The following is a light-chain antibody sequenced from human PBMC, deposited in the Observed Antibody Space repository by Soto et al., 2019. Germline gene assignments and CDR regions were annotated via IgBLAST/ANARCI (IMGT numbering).Light chain of an antibody. V-gene: IGLV2-14*03. Sequence: QSALTQPASVSGSPGQSITISCTGTSSDIGAYNFVSWYQQHPGKATKLMLYDVNIRPSGVSNRFSGSKSGNTASLTISGLQAEDEADYYCTSWTTSTTMLFGGGTKLTVL. CDR2: DVN. J-gene: IGLJ2*01. CDR3: TSWTTSTTML. CDR1: SSDIGAYNF.